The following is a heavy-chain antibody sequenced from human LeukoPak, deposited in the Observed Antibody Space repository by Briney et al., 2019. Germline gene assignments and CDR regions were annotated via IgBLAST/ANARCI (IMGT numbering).Heavy chain of an antibody. CDR3: ARDSILSYYDSSGYSGGYYYYYYMDV. V-gene: IGHV3-7*01. D-gene: IGHD3-22*01. J-gene: IGHJ6*03. CDR1: GFTFSRYW. Sequence: GGSLRLSCAASGFTFSRYWMSWVRQAPGKGLEWVANIKQDGNEKYYVDSVKGRFTISRDNAESSLYLQMNSLRAEDTAVYYCARDSILSYYDSSGYSGGYYYYYYMDVWGKGTTVTVSS. CDR2: IKQDGNEK.